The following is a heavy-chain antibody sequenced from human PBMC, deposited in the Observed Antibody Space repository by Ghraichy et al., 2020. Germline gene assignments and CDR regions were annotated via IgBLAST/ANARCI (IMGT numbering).Heavy chain of an antibody. CDR3: ARDSDGSGGSSRRLYYYYGMDV. D-gene: IGHD2-15*01. Sequence: SVKVSCKASGGTFSSYAISWVRQAPGQGLEWMGRIIPILGIANYAQKFQGRVTITADKSTSTAYMELSSLRSEDTAVYYCARDSDGSGGSSRRLYYYYGMDVWGQGTTVTVSS. CDR1: GGTFSSYA. CDR2: IIPILGIA. V-gene: IGHV1-69*04. J-gene: IGHJ6*02.